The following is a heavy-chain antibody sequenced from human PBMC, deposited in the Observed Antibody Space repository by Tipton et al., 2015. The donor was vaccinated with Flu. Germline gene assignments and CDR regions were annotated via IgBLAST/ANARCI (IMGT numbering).Heavy chain of an antibody. D-gene: IGHD6-13*01. J-gene: IGHJ6*02. CDR2: IYYSGST. Sequence: GLVKPSETLTLVCSVSGGSINSYYWSWIWQPPGKGLEWIGYIYYSGSTNYNPSLTSRVTISEDTSKNQFSLKLSSVTAADTAVYYGARDSAAHYGMDVWSQGTTVTVS. V-gene: IGHV4-59*08. CDR3: ARDSAAHYGMDV. CDR1: GGSINSYY.